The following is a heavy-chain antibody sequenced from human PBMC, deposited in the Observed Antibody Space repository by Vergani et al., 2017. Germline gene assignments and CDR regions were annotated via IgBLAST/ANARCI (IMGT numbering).Heavy chain of an antibody. CDR3: ARDNKQLRPRAFDL. Sequence: QVQLQESGPGLVKPSQTLSLTCTVSGASINNDFYYWHWIRQPAGKGLEWIGRIYVSGITDYNSSLQSRVSMSVDTSKNQFSLTLTYVTAADTAVYYCARDNKQLRPRAFDLWGKGTMVTVSS. J-gene: IGHJ3*01. V-gene: IGHV4-61*02. CDR1: GASINNDFYY. D-gene: IGHD4-23*01. CDR2: IYVSGIT.